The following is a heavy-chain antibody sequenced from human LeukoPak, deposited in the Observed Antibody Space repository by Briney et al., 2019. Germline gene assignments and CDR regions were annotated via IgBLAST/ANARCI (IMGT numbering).Heavy chain of an antibody. D-gene: IGHD5-12*01. CDR1: GYTFTSYG. V-gene: IGHV1-18*01. CDR3: ARALSRGYSGYDYGLGY. Sequence: ASVKVSCKASGYTFTSYGVTWVRQAPGQGLEWMGWISASNGNTNYAQKLQGRVTMTTETSTSTAYMELRSLRSDDTAVYYCARALSRGYSGYDYGLGYWGQGTLVTVSS. J-gene: IGHJ4*02. CDR2: ISASNGNT.